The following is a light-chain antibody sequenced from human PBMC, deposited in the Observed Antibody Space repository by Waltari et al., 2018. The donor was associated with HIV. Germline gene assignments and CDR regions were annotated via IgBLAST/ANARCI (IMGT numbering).Light chain of an antibody. CDR2: RNN. Sequence: QSVLTQPPSASRTPGQRVTITCSGRSTNIGSNYVYWYQQHPGTAPKLLIYRNNQRPSGVPDRFSGSKSGTSASLAISGLRSEDEADYYCAAWDDSLSGTHVVFGGGTKLTVL. J-gene: IGLJ2*01. V-gene: IGLV1-47*01. CDR1: STNIGSNY. CDR3: AAWDDSLSGTHVV.